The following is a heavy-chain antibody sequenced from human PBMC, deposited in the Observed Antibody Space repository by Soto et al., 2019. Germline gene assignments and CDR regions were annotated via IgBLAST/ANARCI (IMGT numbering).Heavy chain of an antibody. Sequence: EVQLVESGGGLIQPGGSLRLSCAASGFTVSSNYMSWVRQAPGKGLEWVSVIYSGGSTYYADSVKGRFTISRDNSKNTLYLQMNSLRAEDTAVYYCARDRGYALKHGMDVWGQGTTVTVSS. D-gene: IGHD3-10*01. CDR2: IYSGGST. V-gene: IGHV3-53*01. CDR3: ARDRGYALKHGMDV. J-gene: IGHJ6*02. CDR1: GFTVSSNY.